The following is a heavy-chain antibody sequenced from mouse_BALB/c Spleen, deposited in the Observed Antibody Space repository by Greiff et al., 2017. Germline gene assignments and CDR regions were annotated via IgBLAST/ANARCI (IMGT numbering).Heavy chain of an antibody. CDR3: ARGGTMITTAMDY. CDR1: GFTFSDYY. CDR2: ISDGGSYT. V-gene: IGHV5-4*02. J-gene: IGHJ4*01. Sequence: EVQLVESGGGLVKPGGSLKLSCAASGFTFSDYYMYWVRQTPEKRLEWVATISDGGSYTYYPDSVKGRFTISRDNAKNNLYLQMSSLKSEDTAMYYCARGGTMITTAMDYWGQGTSVTVSS. D-gene: IGHD2-4*01.